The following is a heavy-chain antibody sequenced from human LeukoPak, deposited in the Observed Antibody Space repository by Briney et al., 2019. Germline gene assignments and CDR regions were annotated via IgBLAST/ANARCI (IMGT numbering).Heavy chain of an antibody. CDR1: GFTFSSYG. V-gene: IGHV3-33*01. Sequence: PGRSLRLSCAASGFTFSSYGMHWVPQAPGKGLEWVAVIWYDGSNKYYADSVKGRFTISRDNSKNTLYLQMNSLRAEDTAVYYCARDGSSGWYCVDYWGQGTLVTVSS. J-gene: IGHJ4*02. CDR3: ARDGSSGWYCVDY. D-gene: IGHD6-13*01. CDR2: IWYDGSNK.